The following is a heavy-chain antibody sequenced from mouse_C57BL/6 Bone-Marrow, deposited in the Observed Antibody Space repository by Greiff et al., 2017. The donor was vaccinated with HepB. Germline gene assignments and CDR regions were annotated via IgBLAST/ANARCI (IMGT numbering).Heavy chain of an antibody. V-gene: IGHV2-2*01. Sequence: QVQLKESGPGLVQPSQSLSITCTVSGFSLTSYGVHWVRQSPGKGLEWLGVIWSGGSTDYNAAFISRLSISKDNSKSQVFFKMNSLQADDTAIYYCARNPLYYGSIYAMDYWGQGTSVTVSS. J-gene: IGHJ4*01. CDR2: IWSGGST. CDR1: GFSLTSYG. D-gene: IGHD1-1*01. CDR3: ARNPLYYGSIYAMDY.